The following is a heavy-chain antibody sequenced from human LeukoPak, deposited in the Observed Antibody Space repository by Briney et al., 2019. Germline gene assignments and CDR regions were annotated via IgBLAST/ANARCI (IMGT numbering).Heavy chain of an antibody. D-gene: IGHD4-23*01. V-gene: IGHV3-23*01. CDR3: ARERAGGGNGNNWFDP. J-gene: IGHJ5*02. CDR1: GFTFSSYA. Sequence: GGSLRLSCAASGFTFSSYAMSWVRQAPGKGLEWVSAISGSGGSTYYADSVKGRFTISRDNSKNTLYLQMNSLRAEDTAVYYCARERAGGGNGNNWFDPWGQGTLVTVSS. CDR2: ISGSGGST.